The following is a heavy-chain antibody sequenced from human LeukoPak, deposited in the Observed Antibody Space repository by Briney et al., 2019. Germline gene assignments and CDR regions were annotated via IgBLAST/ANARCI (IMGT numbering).Heavy chain of an antibody. CDR1: GYTLTELS. D-gene: IGHD1-26*01. CDR2: FDPEDGET. CDR3: ATSGRGWAYYYYGMDV. J-gene: IGHJ6*02. Sequence: ASVQVSCMVSGYTLTELSMHWVRQAPGKGLEWMGGFDPEDGETIYAQKFQGRVTMTEDTSTDTAYMALSSLRSEDTAVYYCATSGRGWAYYYYGMDVWGQGTTVTVSS. V-gene: IGHV1-24*01.